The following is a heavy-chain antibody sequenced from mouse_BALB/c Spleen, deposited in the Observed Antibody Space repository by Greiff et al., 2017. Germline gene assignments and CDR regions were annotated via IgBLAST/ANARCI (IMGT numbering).Heavy chain of an antibody. J-gene: IGHJ3*01. V-gene: IGHV2-6-7*01. D-gene: IGHD2-4*01. CDR2: IWGDGST. Sequence: VQLQESGPGLVAPSQSLSITCTVSGFSLTGYGVNWVRQPPGKGLEWLGMIWGDGSTDYNSALKSRLSISKDNSKSQVFLKMNSLQTDDTARYYCARDDDYDDGAWFAYWGQGTLVTVSA. CDR1: GFSLTGYG. CDR3: ARDDDYDDGAWFAY.